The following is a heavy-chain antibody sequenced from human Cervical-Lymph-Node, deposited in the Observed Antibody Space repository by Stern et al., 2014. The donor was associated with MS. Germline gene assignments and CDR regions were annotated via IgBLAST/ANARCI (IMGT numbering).Heavy chain of an antibody. CDR1: GFTFSTST. D-gene: IGHD3-10*01. CDR2: ISSSDNYI. Sequence: VQLVESGGGLVKPGGSLRLSCAASGFTFSTSTMNWVRQAPGKGLEWVSSISSSDNYIYYADAVKGRFTISRDNTKNSLYLQMDSLRAEDTAVYYCASDWFDDYWGQGTLVTVSS. CDR3: ASDWFDDY. V-gene: IGHV3-21*01. J-gene: IGHJ4*02.